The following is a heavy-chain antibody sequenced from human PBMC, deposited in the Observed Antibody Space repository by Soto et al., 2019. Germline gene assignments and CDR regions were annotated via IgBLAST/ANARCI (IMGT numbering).Heavy chain of an antibody. Sequence: LRLSCAASGFTFKDFALHWVRQGPGKGLEWVSSIGWSNNDIGYADSVKGRFTISRDNAKNSLYLEMNSLRPEDTALYYCAKGAGSYPRYYFDSWGQGTLVTVSS. V-gene: IGHV3-9*01. CDR2: IGWSNNDI. CDR3: AKGAGSYPRYYFDS. D-gene: IGHD3-10*01. J-gene: IGHJ4*02. CDR1: GFTFKDFA.